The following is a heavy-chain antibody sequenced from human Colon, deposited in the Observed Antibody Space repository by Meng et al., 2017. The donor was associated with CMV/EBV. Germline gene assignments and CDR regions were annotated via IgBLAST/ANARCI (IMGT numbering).Heavy chain of an antibody. V-gene: IGHV3-53*01. Sequence: GGSLRLSCAASGFTISDNYISWVRQAPGKGLEWISFIYTSGSTFYADSVKGRFTVSRDKSENMVYLQMNSLRVEDTAVYFCAKDRGRLFRDYYFGLDVWGQGTTVTVSS. J-gene: IGHJ6*02. CDR1: GFTISDNY. CDR3: AKDRGRLFRDYYFGLDV. D-gene: IGHD3-10*01. CDR2: IYTSGST.